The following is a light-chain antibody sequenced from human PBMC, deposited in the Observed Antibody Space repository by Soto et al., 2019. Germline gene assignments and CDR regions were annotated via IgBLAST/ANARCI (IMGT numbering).Light chain of an antibody. Sequence: EIVLTQSPGTLSLSPGERATLSCRASQSVSSSYSAWYQQKPGQPPSLLIYDVSGRATGIPDRFSGSGSGTDFTLTISRLEPEDFAVYYCQQYGSSPTFGQGTKVEIK. CDR1: QSVSSSY. J-gene: IGKJ1*01. CDR2: DVS. V-gene: IGKV3-20*01. CDR3: QQYGSSPT.